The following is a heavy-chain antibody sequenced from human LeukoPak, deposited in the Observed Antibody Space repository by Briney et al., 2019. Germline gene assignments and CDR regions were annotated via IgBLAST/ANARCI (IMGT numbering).Heavy chain of an antibody. V-gene: IGHV4-59*12. CDR1: GDSISSYY. CDR2: IYYSGIT. Sequence: PSETLSLTCTVSGDSISSYYWYWFRQPPGKELEWIACIYYSGITHYNPSLKSRVTILLDTSKNQFSLRLSSVTAADTAVYYCAREGIVRTYDQCGQGTLVTVSS. CDR3: AREGIVRTYDQ. J-gene: IGHJ4*02. D-gene: IGHD2/OR15-2a*01.